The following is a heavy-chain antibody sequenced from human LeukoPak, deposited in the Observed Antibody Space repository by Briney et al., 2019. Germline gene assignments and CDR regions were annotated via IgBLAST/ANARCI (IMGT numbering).Heavy chain of an antibody. CDR1: GGSISSSNW. CDR2: IYESGST. Sequence: NASETLSLTCAVSGGSISSSNWWSWVRQPPGKGLEWIGEIYESGSTDYNPSLKSRVTISVDTSKNQFSLKLSSVTAADTAVYYCARLATLGIAVAGEFDPWGQGTLVTVSS. J-gene: IGHJ5*02. V-gene: IGHV4-4*02. CDR3: ARLATLGIAVAGEFDP. D-gene: IGHD6-19*01.